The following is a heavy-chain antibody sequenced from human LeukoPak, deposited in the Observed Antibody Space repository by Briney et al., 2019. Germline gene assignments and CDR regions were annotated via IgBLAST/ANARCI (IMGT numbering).Heavy chain of an antibody. J-gene: IGHJ4*02. V-gene: IGHV3-21*01. CDR2: ISRGSDHI. Sequence: GGSLRLSCAASGFTFSSYAMNWVRQAPGKGLEWVSSISRGSDHIFYADSMKGRFTISRDNAKNSLYLQMNSLRAEDAAVFYCAGAEASVTTEYYFDYWGQGTLVTVSS. CDR3: AGAEASVTTEYYFDY. CDR1: GFTFSSYA. D-gene: IGHD4-17*01.